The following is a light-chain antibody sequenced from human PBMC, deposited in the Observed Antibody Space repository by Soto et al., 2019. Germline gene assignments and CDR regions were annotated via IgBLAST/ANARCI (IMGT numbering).Light chain of an antibody. J-gene: IGKJ1*01. CDR2: KAS. CDR1: QTISSW. V-gene: IGKV1-5*03. Sequence: DIQMTQSPSTLSGSVGDRVTITCRDSQTISSWLAWYQQKPGKAPKLLIYKASTLKSGVPSRFSGSGSGTEFTLTISSLQPDDFATYYCQHYNSYSEAVGQGTKVDSK. CDR3: QHYNSYSEA.